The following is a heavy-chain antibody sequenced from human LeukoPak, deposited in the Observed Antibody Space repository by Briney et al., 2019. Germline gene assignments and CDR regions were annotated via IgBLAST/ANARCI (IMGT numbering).Heavy chain of an antibody. Sequence: SETLSLTCAVYGGSFSGYYWSWIRQPPGKGLEWVGEINHSGSTNYNPSLKSRVTMSVDTSKNQFSLKLSSVTAADTAVYYCARDRVVRGVILNYYYYYMDVWGKGTTVTISS. V-gene: IGHV4-34*01. CDR1: GGSFSGYY. CDR3: ARDRVVRGVILNYYYYYMDV. D-gene: IGHD3-10*01. CDR2: INHSGST. J-gene: IGHJ6*03.